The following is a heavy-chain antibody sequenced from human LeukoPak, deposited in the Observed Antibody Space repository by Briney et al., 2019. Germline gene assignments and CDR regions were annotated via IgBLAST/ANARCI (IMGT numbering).Heavy chain of an antibody. CDR1: GGSFSGYY. Sequence: KPSGTLSLTCAVYGGSFSGYYWSWIRQPPGKGLEWIGEINHSGSTNYNPSLKSRVTISVDTSKNQFSLKLSSVTAADTAVYYCARGAAQLPHWGQGTLVTVSS. J-gene: IGHJ4*02. CDR2: INHSGST. V-gene: IGHV4-34*01. CDR3: ARGAAQLPH. D-gene: IGHD6-6*01.